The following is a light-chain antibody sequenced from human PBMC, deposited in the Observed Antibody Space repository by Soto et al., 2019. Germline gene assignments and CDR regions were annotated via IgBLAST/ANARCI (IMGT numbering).Light chain of an antibody. V-gene: IGKV3-15*01. CDR2: GAS. J-gene: IGKJ1*01. CDR3: HQYLNWPQA. Sequence: ETVMTQSPATLSVSPGERATLSCRASESVSSYLAWYQQKPGQAPRLLIYGASARATGVPARFSGSWSGTDFTLIISSLQPEAFAVYYCHQYLNWPQAFGQGTKVEIK. CDR1: ESVSSY.